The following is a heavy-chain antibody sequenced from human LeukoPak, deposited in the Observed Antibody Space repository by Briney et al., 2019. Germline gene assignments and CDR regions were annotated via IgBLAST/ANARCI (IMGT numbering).Heavy chain of an antibody. Sequence: GASVKVSCTVSGSTLTTISIDWVRQTPGKGLEWMGSLSPRDGETIYAQKFQGGFKMTADTATDTAYMEMSSLESGDTALYYCATGAIVYDYWGQGTLVTVSS. J-gene: IGHJ4*02. CDR2: LSPRDGET. D-gene: IGHD3-9*01. CDR1: GSTLTTIS. CDR3: ATGAIVYDY. V-gene: IGHV1-24*01.